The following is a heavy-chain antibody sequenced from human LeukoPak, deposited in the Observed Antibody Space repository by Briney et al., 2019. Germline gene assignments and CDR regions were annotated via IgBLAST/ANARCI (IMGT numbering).Heavy chain of an antibody. J-gene: IGHJ5*02. D-gene: IGHD3-3*01. CDR2: IYYSGST. Sequence: SETLSLTCSVSDGGITGYYWGWIRQPPGKGLEWIGYIYYSGSTNYNPSLKSRVTISVDTSKNQFSLKLSSVTAADTAVYYCARAVRRGRFLEDRRWFDPWGQGTLVTVSS. CDR1: DGGITGYY. CDR3: ARAVRRGRFLEDRRWFDP. V-gene: IGHV4-59*01.